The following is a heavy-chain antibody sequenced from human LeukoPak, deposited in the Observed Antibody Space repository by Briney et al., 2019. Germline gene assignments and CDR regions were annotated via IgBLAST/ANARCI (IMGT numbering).Heavy chain of an antibody. CDR2: IYNSGTT. J-gene: IGHJ4*02. CDR3: ARHPARSAFDY. V-gene: IGHV4-59*08. CDR1: GGSISNYF. D-gene: IGHD3-16*01. Sequence: PSETLSLTCTVSGGSISNYFWSWVRQSPERGLEWIGYIYNSGTTNYNPSLKSRVTISVDTSKNQFSLNLNSVTAADTAVYYCARHPARSAFDYWGRGTLVTVSS.